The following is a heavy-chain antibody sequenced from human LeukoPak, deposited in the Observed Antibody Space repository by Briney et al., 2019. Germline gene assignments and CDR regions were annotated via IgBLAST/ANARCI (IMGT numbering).Heavy chain of an antibody. J-gene: IGHJ4*02. CDR2: IYYSGST. Sequence: PSETLSLTCTVSGGSISSYYWSWIRQPPGKGLEWIGYIYYSGSTNYNPSLKSRVTISVDTSKNQFSLKLSSVTAADTAVYYCARAGGPLLRYFDWLFHGFDYWGQGTLVTVSS. V-gene: IGHV4-59*01. CDR1: GGSISSYY. D-gene: IGHD3-9*01. CDR3: ARAGGPLLRYFDWLFHGFDY.